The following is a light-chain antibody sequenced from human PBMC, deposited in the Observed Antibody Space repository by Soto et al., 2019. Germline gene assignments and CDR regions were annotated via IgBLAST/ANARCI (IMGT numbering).Light chain of an antibody. Sequence: QSALTQPASVSGSPGQSITISCTGTSSDVGSYNYVSWYQQHPGKAPKLMIYDVSNRPSGDSNRFSGSKSGNTASLTISGLQAEDEADYYCSSYTSTSTLPSVFGGGTKLTVL. V-gene: IGLV2-14*01. CDR1: SSDVGSYNY. CDR3: SSYTSTSTLPSV. J-gene: IGLJ3*02. CDR2: DVS.